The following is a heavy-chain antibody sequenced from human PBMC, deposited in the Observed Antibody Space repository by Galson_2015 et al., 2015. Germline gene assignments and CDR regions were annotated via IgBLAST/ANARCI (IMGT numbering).Heavy chain of an antibody. Sequence: LSLTCTVSGGSISSGGYYWSWIRQHPGKGLEWIGYIYYSGSTYYNPSLKSRITISLVTSKNQFSLKLSSVTAADTAVYYCARTLWFGELSYWGQGTLVTVSS. CDR2: IYYSGST. V-gene: IGHV4-31*03. D-gene: IGHD3-10*01. J-gene: IGHJ4*02. CDR1: GGSISSGGYY. CDR3: ARTLWFGELSY.